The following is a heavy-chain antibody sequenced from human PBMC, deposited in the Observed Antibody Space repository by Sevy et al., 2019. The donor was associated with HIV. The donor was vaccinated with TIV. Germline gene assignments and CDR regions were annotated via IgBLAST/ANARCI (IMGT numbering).Heavy chain of an antibody. Sequence: GGSLRLSCAASGFTFSSYWMSWVRQAPGKGLEWVANIKQDGSEKYYVDSVKGRFTISRDNAKNSLYLQMNSLRAEDTAVYYCARDCGYCSGGSCYWWGDYFYGMDFWGQGTTVTVSS. CDR1: GFTFSSYW. D-gene: IGHD2-15*01. J-gene: IGHJ6*02. CDR2: IKQDGSEK. V-gene: IGHV3-7*01. CDR3: ARDCGYCSGGSCYWWGDYFYGMDF.